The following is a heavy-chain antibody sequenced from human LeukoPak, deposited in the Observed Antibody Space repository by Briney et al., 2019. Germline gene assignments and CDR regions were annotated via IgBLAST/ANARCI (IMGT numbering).Heavy chain of an antibody. CDR2: ISYDGSNK. J-gene: IGHJ3*02. V-gene: IGHV3-30*01. CDR3: ARDTHYYDSSGDKIFDAFDI. Sequence: GGSLRLSCAASGFTFSSYAMHWVRQAPGKGLEWVAVISYDGSNKYYADSVKGRFTISRDNSKNTLYLQMNSLRAEDTAVYYCARDTHYYDSSGDKIFDAFDIWGQGTMVTVSS. CDR1: GFTFSSYA. D-gene: IGHD3-22*01.